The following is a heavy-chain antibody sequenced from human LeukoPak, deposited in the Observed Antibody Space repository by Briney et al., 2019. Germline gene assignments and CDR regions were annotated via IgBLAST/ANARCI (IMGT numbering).Heavy chain of an antibody. Sequence: ASVKVSCKASGYTFTGYYMHWVRQAPGQGLEWMGWINPNSGGTIYAQKFQGRVTMTRDTSISTVYMGLRRLRSDDTAVYYCARAPPITRGPFDPWGQGTLVTVSS. V-gene: IGHV1-2*02. J-gene: IGHJ5*02. CDR1: GYTFTGYY. D-gene: IGHD3-3*01. CDR3: ARAPPITRGPFDP. CDR2: INPNSGGT.